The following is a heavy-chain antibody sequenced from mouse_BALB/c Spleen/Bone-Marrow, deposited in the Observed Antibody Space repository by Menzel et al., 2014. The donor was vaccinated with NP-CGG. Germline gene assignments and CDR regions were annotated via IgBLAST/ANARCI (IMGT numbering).Heavy chain of an antibody. J-gene: IGHJ2*01. V-gene: IGHV1-7*01. CDR3: ARDY. CDR1: GYTFTDTW. CDR2: INPSTGYA. Sequence: VQLQESGPELAKPGASVKMSCKASGYTFTDTWTHWIKQRPGQGLEWIGYINPSTGYAEYNQNFKDKATLTVDKSSSTAYVQLSSLTSEDSAVYYCARDYWGQGTTLTVSS.